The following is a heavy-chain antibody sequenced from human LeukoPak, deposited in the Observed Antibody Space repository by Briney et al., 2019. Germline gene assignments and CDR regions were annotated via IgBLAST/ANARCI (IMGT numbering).Heavy chain of an antibody. V-gene: IGHV3-30*02. CDR3: ARGWSRYSSGWKYYFDY. CDR2: IRYDGSNK. CDR1: GFTFSSYG. Sequence: GGSLRLSCAASGFTFSSYGMHWVRQAPGKGLEWVAFIRYDGSNKYYADSVKGRFTISRDNSKNTLYLQMNSLRAEDTAVYYCARGWSRYSSGWKYYFDYWGQGTLVTVSS. J-gene: IGHJ4*02. D-gene: IGHD6-19*01.